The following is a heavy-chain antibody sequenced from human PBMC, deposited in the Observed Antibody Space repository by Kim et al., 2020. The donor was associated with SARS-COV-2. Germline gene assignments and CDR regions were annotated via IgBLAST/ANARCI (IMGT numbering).Heavy chain of an antibody. CDR3: ARGNPKCTGVFDL. J-gene: IGHJ4*02. D-gene: IGHD3-10*02. V-gene: IGHV4-38-2*02. Sequence: SETLSLTCTVSGYSFRSDFYWGWIRQAPGKGLEGIGSFYHSGNTYYNPSLKSRVTISKDTSENKFSLRMSFVTATDTAVYYCARGNPKCTGVFDLWGKGT. CDR1: GYSFRSDFY. CDR2: FYHSGNT.